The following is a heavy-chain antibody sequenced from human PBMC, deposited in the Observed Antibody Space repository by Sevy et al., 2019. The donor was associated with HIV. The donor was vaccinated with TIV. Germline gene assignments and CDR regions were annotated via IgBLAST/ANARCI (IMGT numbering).Heavy chain of an antibody. CDR3: AKDKRSYYDSSGYYLYYFDY. J-gene: IGHJ4*02. CDR1: GFTVNSNY. Sequence: GGSLRLSCAASGFTVNSNYMTWVRQAPGKGLEGVSVIHSDDTTYHADSVKDRFTISRDNFKNTLYLHMSSLRAEDTAVYYCAKDKRSYYDSSGYYLYYFDYWGQGTLVTVSS. CDR2: IHSDDTT. D-gene: IGHD3-22*01. V-gene: IGHV3-66*01.